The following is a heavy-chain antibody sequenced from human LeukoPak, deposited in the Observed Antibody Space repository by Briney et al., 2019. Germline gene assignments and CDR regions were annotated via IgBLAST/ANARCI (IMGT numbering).Heavy chain of an antibody. CDR3: ASLTGTTG. CDR2: ISGSGGRT. V-gene: IGHV3-23*01. D-gene: IGHD4-11*01. J-gene: IGHJ4*02. CDR1: GFTFSSYA. Sequence: PGGSLRLSCAASGFTFSSYAMSWVRQAPGKGLECVSTISGSGGRTYYTDSVKGRFTISRDNSKNTHYLQMNSLRAEDTAVYYCASLTGTTGWGQGTLVTVSS.